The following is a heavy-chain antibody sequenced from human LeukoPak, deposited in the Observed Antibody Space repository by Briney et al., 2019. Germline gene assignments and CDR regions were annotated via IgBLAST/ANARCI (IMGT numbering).Heavy chain of an antibody. CDR3: TTDQRDSRMDV. D-gene: IGHD2-21*02. CDR1: GAYIRDYH. CDR2: LLARGGI. J-gene: IGHJ6*04. Sequence: SETLSLTCTVSGAYIRDYHWSWIRQSAGKGLEFIGRLLARGGIDYNPSLKSRVIMSADTPRNQVSLKLSSVTAADTAVYHCTTDQRDSRMDVCGKGTTVTVSS. V-gene: IGHV4-4*07.